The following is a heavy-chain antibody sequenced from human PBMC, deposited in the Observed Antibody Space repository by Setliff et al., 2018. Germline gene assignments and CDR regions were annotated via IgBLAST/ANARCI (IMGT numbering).Heavy chain of an antibody. CDR3: ARSPLDDAFDI. CDR2: NSA. V-gene: IGHV1-18*01. J-gene: IGHJ3*02. CDR1: GYTFTNFG. Sequence: ASVKVSCKTSGYTFTNFGINWVRQAPGQGLEWMGWNSACAQKFQGRVTMTTDTPTSTVYLHWSSLKASDTAMYYCARSPLDDAFDIWGQGTMVTVSS.